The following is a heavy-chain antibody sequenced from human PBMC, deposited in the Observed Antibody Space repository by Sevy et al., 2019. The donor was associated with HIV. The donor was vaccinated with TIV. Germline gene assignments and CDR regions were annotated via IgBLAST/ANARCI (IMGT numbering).Heavy chain of an antibody. D-gene: IGHD3-22*01. CDR3: ARVNYYYDTSGNGAFDI. Sequence: ASVKVSCKASGYTFTSYGITWVRQAPGQGLEWMGWISAHNGNTNYAQKLQGRVTMTTDTSTSTAYMELRSLRSDDTAVYYCARVNYYYDTSGNGAFDIWGQGTMVTVSS. J-gene: IGHJ3*02. CDR2: ISAHNGNT. V-gene: IGHV1-18*01. CDR1: GYTFTSYG.